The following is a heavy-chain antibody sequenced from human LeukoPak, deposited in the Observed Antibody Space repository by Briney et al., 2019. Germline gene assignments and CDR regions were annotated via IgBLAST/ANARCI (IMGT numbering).Heavy chain of an antibody. CDR2: IWYDGSNK. CDR3: ARGFDSGYDFGY. CDR1: GFTFSSYS. V-gene: IGHV3-33*08. D-gene: IGHD5-12*01. J-gene: IGHJ4*02. Sequence: GGSLRLSCAASGFTFSSYSMNWVRQAPGKGLEWVAVIWYDGSNKYYADSVKGRFTISRDNSKNTLYLQMNSLRAEDTAVYYCARGFDSGYDFGYWGQGTLVTVSS.